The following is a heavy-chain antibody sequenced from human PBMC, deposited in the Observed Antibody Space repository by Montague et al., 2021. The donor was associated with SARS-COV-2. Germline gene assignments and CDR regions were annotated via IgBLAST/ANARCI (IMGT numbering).Heavy chain of an antibody. V-gene: IGHV4-4*02. CDR1: GDSINNNNW. D-gene: IGHD3-16*01. J-gene: IGHJ4*02. Sequence: SETLSLTCAVSGDSINNNNWWSWVRQSPGKGLGWIGEIYQTGATNYNSSLKSRVTMSLDKSNNRFSLILTSVTAADTAVYYCARLILVTSGGLSVSQYLDYWGRGTPVTVSS. CDR3: ARLILVTSGGLSVSQYLDY. CDR2: IYQTGAT.